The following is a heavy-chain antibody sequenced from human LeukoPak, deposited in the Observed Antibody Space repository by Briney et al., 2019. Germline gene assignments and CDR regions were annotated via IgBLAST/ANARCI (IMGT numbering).Heavy chain of an antibody. CDR2: INHSGST. V-gene: IGHV4-34*01. J-gene: IGHJ5*02. CDR3: ARGRSITIFGVVRAGAWFDP. D-gene: IGHD3-3*01. CDR1: GGSFSGYY. Sequence: NTSETLSLTCAVYGGSFSGYYWSWIRQPPGKGLEWIGEINHSGSTNYNPSLKSRVTISLDTSKNQFSLKLSSVTAADTAVYYCARGRSITIFGVVRAGAWFDPWGQGTLVTVSS.